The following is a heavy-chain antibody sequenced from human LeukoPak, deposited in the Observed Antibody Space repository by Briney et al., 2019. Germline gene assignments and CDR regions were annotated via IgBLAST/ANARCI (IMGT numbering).Heavy chain of an antibody. J-gene: IGHJ4*02. Sequence: GRSLRLSCATSGFTFNSYAVHWVRQAPGKGLEWVAVISYDGRNKYFADSVKGRFTISRGSSKNTLYLQMNSLRAEDTAVYHCARDRGSCSGGSCYYFDYWGQGTLVTVSS. CDR1: GFTFNSYA. CDR2: ISYDGRNK. V-gene: IGHV3-30*04. D-gene: IGHD2-15*01. CDR3: ARDRGSCSGGSCYYFDY.